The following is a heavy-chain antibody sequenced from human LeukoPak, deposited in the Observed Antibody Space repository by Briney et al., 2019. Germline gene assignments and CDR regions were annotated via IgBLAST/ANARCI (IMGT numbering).Heavy chain of an antibody. D-gene: IGHD4-23*01. CDR3: ARDPNSGGLGNY. Sequence: ASVKVSCKASGGTFSSYAISWVRQAPGQGLEWMGRIIPILGIANYAQKFQGRVTITADKSTSTAYMELSSLRSEDTAVYYCARDPNSGGLGNYWGQGTLVTVSS. CDR1: GGTFSSYA. CDR2: IIPILGIA. J-gene: IGHJ4*02. V-gene: IGHV1-69*04.